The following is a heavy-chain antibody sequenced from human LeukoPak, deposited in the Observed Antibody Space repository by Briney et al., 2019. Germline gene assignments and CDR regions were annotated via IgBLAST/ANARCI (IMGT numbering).Heavy chain of an antibody. CDR1: GYTFINYY. CDR2: INPSGRST. J-gene: IGHJ4*02. D-gene: IGHD4-23*01. CDR3: ARAYGGNSDY. V-gene: IGHV1-46*01. Sequence: ASVKVSCKASGYTFINYYMHWVRQAPGQGLEWMGIINPSGRSTSYAQKFQGRVTMTRDTSTSTVYMELSSLRSEDTAMYYRARAYGGNSDYWGQGTLVTISS.